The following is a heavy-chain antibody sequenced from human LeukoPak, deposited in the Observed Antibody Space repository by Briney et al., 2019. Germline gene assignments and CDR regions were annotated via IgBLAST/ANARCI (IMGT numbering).Heavy chain of an antibody. V-gene: IGHV3-11*01. CDR1: GFTFSDYY. J-gene: IGHJ3*02. Sequence: PGGSLRLSCAASGFTFSDYYMSWIRQAPGKGLEWVSYISSSGSTIYYADSVKGRFTISRDNAKNSLYLQMNSLRAEDTAVYYCARDLSGYRLLWFGENAFDIWGQGTMVTVSS. CDR2: ISSSGSTI. D-gene: IGHD3-10*01. CDR3: ARDLSGYRLLWFGENAFDI.